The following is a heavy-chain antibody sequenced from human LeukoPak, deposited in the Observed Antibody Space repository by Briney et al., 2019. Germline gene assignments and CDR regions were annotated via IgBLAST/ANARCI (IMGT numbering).Heavy chain of an antibody. CDR3: ARLSSGSANWFDP. CDR1: GGSISSGGYS. CDR2: IYHSGST. Sequence: SQTLSLTCAVSGGSISSGGYSWSWIRQPPGKGLEWIGYIYHSGSTYYNPSLKSRVTISVDRSKNQFSLKLTSVTAADTAVYYCARLSSGSANWFDPWGQGTLVTVSS. J-gene: IGHJ5*02. D-gene: IGHD3-10*01. V-gene: IGHV4-30-2*02.